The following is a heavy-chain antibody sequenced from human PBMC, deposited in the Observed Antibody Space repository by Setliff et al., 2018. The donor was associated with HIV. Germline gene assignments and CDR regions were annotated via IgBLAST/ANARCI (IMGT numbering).Heavy chain of an antibody. CDR3: TTGLYCSSTSCYPILYYYYYYMDV. CDR1: GFTFSNAW. CDR2: IKSKTDGGTT. J-gene: IGHJ6*03. D-gene: IGHD2-2*01. V-gene: IGHV3-15*07. Sequence: GESLKISCAASGFTFSNAWMNWVRQAPGKGREWVGRIKSKTDGGTTDYAAPVKGRFTISRDDSKNTLYLQMNSLKTEDTAVYYCTTGLYCSSTSCYPILYYYYYYMDVWGKGTTVTVSS.